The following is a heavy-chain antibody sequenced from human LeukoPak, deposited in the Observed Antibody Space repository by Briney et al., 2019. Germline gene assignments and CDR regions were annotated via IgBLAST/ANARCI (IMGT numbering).Heavy chain of an antibody. V-gene: IGHV3-30-3*01. D-gene: IGHD2-21*02. CDR1: GFTFSTYA. J-gene: IGHJ6*02. Sequence: GGSLRLSCAASGFTFSTYAMPWVRQAPGKGLEWVAVISSDGSNKYYTDSVKGRFTMSRDNSKNTLFLQMNSLKAEDTAVYYCARAAGTANIYYYYGMDVWGQGTTVTVSS. CDR2: ISSDGSNK. CDR3: ARAAGTANIYYYYGMDV.